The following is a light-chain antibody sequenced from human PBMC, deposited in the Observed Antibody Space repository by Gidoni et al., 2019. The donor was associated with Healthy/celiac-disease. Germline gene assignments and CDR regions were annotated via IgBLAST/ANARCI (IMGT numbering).Light chain of an antibody. V-gene: IGKV3-11*02. CDR1: QSVSSY. J-gene: IGKJ4*01. CDR3: QQRSNWLT. CDR2: DAS. Sequence: IVLTQSPATLSLSPGERATLSCRASQSVSSYLACYQQKPGQAPKLLIYDASNRATGIPARFSGSGSGRDFTLTISSLEPEDFAVYYCQQRSNWLTFGGGTKVEIK.